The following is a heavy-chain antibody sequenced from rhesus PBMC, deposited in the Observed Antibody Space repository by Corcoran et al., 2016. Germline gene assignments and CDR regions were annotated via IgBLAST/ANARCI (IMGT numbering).Heavy chain of an antibody. CDR2: ISNSGGST. CDR1: GLTFSYYD. D-gene: IGHD1-44*01. Sequence: EVQLVESGGGLVQPGGSLRLSCAASGLTFSYYDINWVRQAPGKGLEWVSYISNSGGSTYYADSVKCRFTISRDNSKNTLSLQMNSLRAEDTAVYYCAIRGSTSLFDYWGQGVLVTVSS. CDR3: AIRGSTSLFDY. V-gene: IGHV3S5*01. J-gene: IGHJ4*01.